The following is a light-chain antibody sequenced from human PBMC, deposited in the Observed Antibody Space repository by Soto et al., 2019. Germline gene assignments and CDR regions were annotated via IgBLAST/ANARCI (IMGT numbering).Light chain of an antibody. Sequence: QSVLTQPASVSASPGQSITISCTGTSSDVGGSNFVSWYQQHPGKPPKLIIYDVATRPSGVSNRFSGSKSGSTASLIISRLQTEAEADYYSVSFSSSTTYVFGSGTKVTVL. J-gene: IGLJ1*01. CDR1: SSDVGGSNF. CDR2: DVA. V-gene: IGLV2-14*03. CDR3: VSFSSSTTYV.